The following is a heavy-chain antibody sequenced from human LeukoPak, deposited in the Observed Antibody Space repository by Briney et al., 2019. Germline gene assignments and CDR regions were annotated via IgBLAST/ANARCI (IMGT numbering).Heavy chain of an antibody. D-gene: IGHD3-3*01. CDR3: ASHCLARFPRKGMDV. CDR2: IYYSGST. J-gene: IGHJ6*02. Sequence: SETLSLTCTVSGGSISSYYWSWIRQPPGKGLEWIGYIYYSGSTNYNPSLKSRVTISVDTSKNQFSLKLSSVTAADTAVYYCASHCLARFPRKGMDVWGQGTTVTVSS. V-gene: IGHV4-59*08. CDR1: GGSISSYY.